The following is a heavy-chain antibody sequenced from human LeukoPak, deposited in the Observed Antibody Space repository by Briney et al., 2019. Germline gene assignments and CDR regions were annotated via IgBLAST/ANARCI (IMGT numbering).Heavy chain of an antibody. D-gene: IGHD3-10*01. V-gene: IGHV3-48*03. CDR2: ISSSGSTI. J-gene: IGHJ6*02. CDR1: GFTFSSYE. Sequence: GGSLRLSCAASGFTFSSYEMNWVRQAPGEGLEWVSYISSSGSTIYYADSVKGRFTISRDNAKNSLYLQMNSLRAEDTAVYYCARVSPYGSGSYTYYYYYYGMDVWGQGTTVTVSS. CDR3: ARVSPYGSGSYTYYYYYYGMDV.